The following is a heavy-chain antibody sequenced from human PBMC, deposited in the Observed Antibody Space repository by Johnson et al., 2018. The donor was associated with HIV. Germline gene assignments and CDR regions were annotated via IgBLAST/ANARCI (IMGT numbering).Heavy chain of an antibody. Sequence: QVQLVESGGGVVQPGGSLRLSCAASGFTFSSYGMHWVRQAPGKGLEWVSGISWNSGSIAYADSVKGRFTISRDNAKNSLYVQMNSLRAEDTAVYYCAREELEPDVFDIGGQGQRSPSPQ. D-gene: IGHD1-1*01. CDR2: ISWNSGSI. CDR3: AREELEPDVFDI. CDR1: GFTFSSYG. V-gene: IGHV3-NL1*01. J-gene: IGHJ3*02.